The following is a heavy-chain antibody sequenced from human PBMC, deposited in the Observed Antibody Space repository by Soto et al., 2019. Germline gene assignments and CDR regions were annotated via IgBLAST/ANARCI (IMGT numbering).Heavy chain of an antibody. J-gene: IGHJ6*02. V-gene: IGHV1-2*02. D-gene: IGHD2-2*02. Sequence: ASVKVSCKASGYTFTGYYMHWVRQAPGQGLEWMGWINPNSGGTNYAQKFQGRVTMTRDASISTAYMELSRLRSDDTAVYYCARDRHCSSTSCYSLGYCYYCMDLRLQVTTGTV. CDR3: ARDRHCSSTSCYSLGYCYYCMDL. CDR2: INPNSGGT. CDR1: GYTFTGYY.